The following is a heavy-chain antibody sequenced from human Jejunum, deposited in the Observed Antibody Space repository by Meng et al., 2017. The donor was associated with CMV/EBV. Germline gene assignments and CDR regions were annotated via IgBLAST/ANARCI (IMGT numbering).Heavy chain of an antibody. J-gene: IGHJ4*02. Sequence: QFSRAELGEKGTRMEASVKVSCKASGNAFTIFGRSGVRQAPGQGLEWMGWISAKDGYTKYAQKFNDRVTMTTDTSTSTAYMELRSLRSDDTAVYYCARAGAELTAHFDFWGQGTLVTVSS. CDR2: ISAKDGYT. D-gene: IGHD1-26*01. V-gene: IGHV1-18*01. CDR1: GNAFTIFG. CDR3: ARAGAELTAHFDF.